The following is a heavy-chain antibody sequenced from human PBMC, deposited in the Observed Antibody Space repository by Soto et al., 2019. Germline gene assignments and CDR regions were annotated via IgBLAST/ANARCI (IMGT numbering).Heavy chain of an antibody. Sequence: QVQLQESGPGLVKPSETLSLTCTVSGGSITNYYWSWIRQPPGKGLEWIGYIYSSGSTNYNPSLKSRVTMSADTSKNQGSLKLTSVTAADTAVYYCARDHPHSYGIYYFDYWGQGTLVTVSS. D-gene: IGHD5-18*01. CDR2: IYSSGST. CDR1: GGSITNYY. V-gene: IGHV4-59*01. CDR3: ARDHPHSYGIYYFDY. J-gene: IGHJ4*02.